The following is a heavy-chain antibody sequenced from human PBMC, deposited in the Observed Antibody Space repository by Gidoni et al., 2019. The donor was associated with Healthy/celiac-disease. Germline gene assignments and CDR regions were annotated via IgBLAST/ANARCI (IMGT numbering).Heavy chain of an antibody. CDR3: ARGVLMATTDY. V-gene: IGHV4-39*01. J-gene: IGHJ4*02. D-gene: IGHD2-8*01. CDR1: GGSISRSSYY. Sequence: QLQLQESGPGLVKPSETLSLTCTVSGGSISRSSYYWGWIRQPPGKGVEWIGSIYYSGSTYYNPSLKSRVTISVDTSKNQFSLKLSSVTAADTAVYYCARGVLMATTDYWGQGTLVTVSS. CDR2: IYYSGST.